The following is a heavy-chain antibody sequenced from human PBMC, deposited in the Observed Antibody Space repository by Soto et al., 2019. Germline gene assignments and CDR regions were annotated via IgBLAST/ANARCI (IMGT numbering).Heavy chain of an antibody. CDR3: TTLGFSP. V-gene: IGHV3-15*01. CDR1: GFTFTNAW. J-gene: IGHJ4*02. CDR2: VKSKTDGGTT. D-gene: IGHD3-16*01. Sequence: PGGSLRLSCAASGFTFTNAWMSWVRQAPGKGLEWVGRVKSKTDGGTTDYAAPVKGRFTISRDDSKNMLFLQMNSLKSEDTGLYYRTTLGFSPWGQGTLVTVSS.